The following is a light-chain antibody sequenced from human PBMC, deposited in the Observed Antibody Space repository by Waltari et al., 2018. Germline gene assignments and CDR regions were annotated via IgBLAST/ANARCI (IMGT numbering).Light chain of an antibody. V-gene: IGLV2-14*03. J-gene: IGLJ1*01. CDR2: DVS. Sequence: QSALTQPAPVSGSPGQSITISCTGTSSDIGGYNYVSWYQQHPGKAPKLMIYDVSNRPSGVSDRFSGSKSGNTASLTISGLQAEDEADFYCSSYTRSSTLVFGTGTKVTVL. CDR3: SSYTRSSTLV. CDR1: SSDIGGYNY.